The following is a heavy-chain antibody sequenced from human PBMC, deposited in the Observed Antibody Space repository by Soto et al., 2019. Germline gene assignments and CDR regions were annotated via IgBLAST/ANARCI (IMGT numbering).Heavy chain of an antibody. Sequence: QVQLVQSGAEVKKPGASVKVSCEATGYTFTGNYLHWVRQAPGQGLEWMGWIHPHSGTTKYAQKFQGWVTMTRDTSINTAYLDLSSLKSNDTAGYYYVRECEGTTYGWFDPWGKGTLVTVSS. D-gene: IGHD1-1*01. V-gene: IGHV1-2*04. CDR2: IHPHSGTT. CDR1: GYTFTGNY. CDR3: VRECEGTTYGWFDP. J-gene: IGHJ5*02.